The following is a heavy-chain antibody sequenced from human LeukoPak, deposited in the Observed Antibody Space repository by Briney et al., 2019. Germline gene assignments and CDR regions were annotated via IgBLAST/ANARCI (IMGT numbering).Heavy chain of an antibody. Sequence: GESLKISCKGSGYIFPSYWIGWVRQMPGKGLEWMGIIFPGDSDTRYSPSFQGQVTISADKSISTAYLQWSSLKASDTAMYYCARREWELLHFDYWGQGTLVTVSS. D-gene: IGHD1-26*01. CDR3: ARREWELLHFDY. J-gene: IGHJ4*02. V-gene: IGHV5-51*01. CDR2: IFPGDSDT. CDR1: GYIFPSYW.